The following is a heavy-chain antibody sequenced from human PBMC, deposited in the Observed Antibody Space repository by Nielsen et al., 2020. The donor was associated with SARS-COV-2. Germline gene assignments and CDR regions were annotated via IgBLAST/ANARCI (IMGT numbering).Heavy chain of an antibody. D-gene: IGHD7-27*01. V-gene: IGHV1-46*01. CDR3: ARPGDLSAFDF. CDR1: GYTFSNYY. CDR2: IDPSGGST. J-gene: IGHJ3*01. Sequence: ASVKVSCKASGYTFSNYYMHWVRQAPGQGLEWMGVIDPSGGSTRYAQKFQGRFIMTTDTSTTTVYMEMDSLRAEDTAVYYCARPGDLSAFDFWGQGTMVTVSS.